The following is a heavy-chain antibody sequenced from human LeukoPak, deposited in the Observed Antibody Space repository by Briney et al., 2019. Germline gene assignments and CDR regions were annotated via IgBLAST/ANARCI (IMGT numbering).Heavy chain of an antibody. V-gene: IGHV4-39*07. CDR1: GGSISSSSYY. Sequence: SETLSPTCTVSGGSISSSSYYWGWIRQPPGKGLEWIGSIYYSGSTNYNPSLKSRVTISVDTSKNQFSLKLSSVTAADTAVYYCARAEYSSSCDFDYWGQGTLVTVSS. D-gene: IGHD6-6*01. J-gene: IGHJ4*02. CDR2: IYYSGST. CDR3: ARAEYSSSCDFDY.